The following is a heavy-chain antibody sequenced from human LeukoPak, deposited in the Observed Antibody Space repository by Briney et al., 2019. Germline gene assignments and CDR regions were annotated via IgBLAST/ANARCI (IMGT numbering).Heavy chain of an antibody. J-gene: IGHJ4*02. CDR1: GGTFSSYA. CDR2: IIPIFGTA. D-gene: IGHD2-2*02. V-gene: IGHV1-69*05. CDR3: ALAVAAIPMYYFDY. Sequence: SVKVSCKASGGTFSSYAISWVRQAPGQGLEWMGRIIPIFGTANYAQKSQGRVTITTDESTSTAYMELSSLRSEDTAVYYCALAVAAIPMYYFDYWGQGTLVTVSS.